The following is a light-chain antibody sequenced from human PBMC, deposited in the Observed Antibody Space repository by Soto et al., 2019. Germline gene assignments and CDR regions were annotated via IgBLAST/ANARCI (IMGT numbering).Light chain of an antibody. V-gene: IGLV2-23*01. J-gene: IGLJ3*02. CDR1: SSYVGRYDL. CDR3: CSSTGGFTWV. Sequence: QSALTQPASLSGSPGQSITISCTGTSSYVGRYDLVSWYQHHPGKAPKVMIYEDNKRPSGVSDRFSGSKSGNTASLTISGSQAEDDADDDCCSSTGGFTWVFGGGTKLAV. CDR2: EDN.